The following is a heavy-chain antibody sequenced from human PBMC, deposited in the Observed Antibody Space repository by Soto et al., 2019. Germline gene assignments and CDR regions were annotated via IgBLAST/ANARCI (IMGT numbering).Heavy chain of an antibody. CDR3: VRDGTKNLRDRFEP. V-gene: IGHV4-4*07. D-gene: IGHD1-26*01. Sequence: SETLSLTCNVSGASLSRYYWSWIRHPPGKGLEWIGRIYATGDTDYNPSLKSRISMSVDMSKKQFSLTLRSVTAADTAIYYCVRDGTKNLRDRFEPWGRGILVTAPQ. CDR2: IYATGDT. J-gene: IGHJ5*02. CDR1: GASLSRYY.